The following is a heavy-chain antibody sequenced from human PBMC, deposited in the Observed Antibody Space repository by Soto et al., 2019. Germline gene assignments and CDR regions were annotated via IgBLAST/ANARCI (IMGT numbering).Heavy chain of an antibody. CDR2: IIPIFGTA. CDR3: ARYPDIVVVPAPMAQGWFDP. J-gene: IGHJ5*02. D-gene: IGHD2-2*01. CDR1: GGTFSSYA. V-gene: IGHV1-69*06. Sequence: GSSVKFSCKASGGTFSSYAISWVRQAPGQGLEWMGGIIPIFGTANYAQKFQGRVTITADKSTSTAYMELSSLRSEDTAVYYCARYPDIVVVPAPMAQGWFDPWGQGILVTVSS.